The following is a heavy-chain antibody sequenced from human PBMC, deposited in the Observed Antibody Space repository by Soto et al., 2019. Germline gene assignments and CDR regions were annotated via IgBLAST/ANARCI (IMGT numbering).Heavy chain of an antibody. J-gene: IGHJ5*02. CDR1: VSSIIGYY. V-gene: IGHV4-59*12. D-gene: IGHD6-19*01. CDR2: IHYSGNA. CDR3: ARGVGGSGLNWFDP. Sequence: PSETLSLTCTLSVSSIIGYYWTWIRQSPERGLEWIGYIHYSGNANYNPSLNSRLTMSVDRSKSQFSMKLASVTAADTAVYYCARGVGGSGLNWFDPWGQGTLVTVSS.